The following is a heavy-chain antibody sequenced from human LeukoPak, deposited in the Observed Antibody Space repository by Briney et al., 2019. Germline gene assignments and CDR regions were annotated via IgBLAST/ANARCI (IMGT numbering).Heavy chain of an antibody. CDR3: AREGYYGSGSPPSLYFDY. J-gene: IGHJ4*02. Sequence: GRSLRLSCAASGFTFSSYAMHWVRQAPGKGLEWVAVISYDGSNKYYADSVKGRFTISRDNSKNTLYLQMNSLRAEDTAVYYCAREGYYGSGSPPSLYFDYWGQGTLVTVSS. CDR2: ISYDGSNK. D-gene: IGHD3-10*01. V-gene: IGHV3-30*04. CDR1: GFTFSSYA.